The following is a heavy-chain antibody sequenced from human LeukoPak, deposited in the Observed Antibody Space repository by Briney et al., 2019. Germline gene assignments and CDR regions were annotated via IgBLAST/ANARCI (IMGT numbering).Heavy chain of an antibody. V-gene: IGHV3-7*01. CDR1: RFALSNYW. Sequence: GGSLRLSCAASRFALSNYWMSWVRQAPGKGLEWVANIKQDGSEKYYVDSVKGRFTISRDNAKNSLYLQMNSLRAEDTAVYYCARDASYVWFDPWGQGTLVTVSS. J-gene: IGHJ5*02. CDR3: ARDASYVWFDP. D-gene: IGHD3-16*01. CDR2: IKQDGSEK.